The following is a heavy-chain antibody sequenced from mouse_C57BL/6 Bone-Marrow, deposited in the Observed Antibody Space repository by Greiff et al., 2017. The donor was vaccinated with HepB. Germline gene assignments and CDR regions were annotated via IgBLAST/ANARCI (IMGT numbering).Heavy chain of an antibody. D-gene: IGHD1-1*02. V-gene: IGHV1-81*01. Sequence: VPLQESGAELARPGASVKLSCKASGYTFTSYGISWVKQRTGQGLEWIGEIYPRSVNTYYNEKFKGKATLTADKSSSTAYMELRSLTSEDSAVYFCARGGGPYYFDYWGQGTTLTVSS. J-gene: IGHJ2*01. CDR2: IYPRSVNT. CDR1: GYTFTSYG. CDR3: ARGGGPYYFDY.